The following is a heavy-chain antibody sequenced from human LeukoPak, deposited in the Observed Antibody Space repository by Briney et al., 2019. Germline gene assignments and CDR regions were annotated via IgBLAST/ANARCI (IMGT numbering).Heavy chain of an antibody. D-gene: IGHD1-14*01. CDR2: IKQDGSEK. CDR3: AGIRRTEEAFEY. Sequence: PGGSLRLSCAASGFTLSSYWMSWVRQAPGKGLEWVANIKQDGSEKYYVDSVKGRFTISRDNAKNSVYLQMNSLRAEDTAVYYCAGIRRTEEAFEYWGQGTLVTVSS. V-gene: IGHV3-7*05. J-gene: IGHJ4*02. CDR1: GFTLSSYW.